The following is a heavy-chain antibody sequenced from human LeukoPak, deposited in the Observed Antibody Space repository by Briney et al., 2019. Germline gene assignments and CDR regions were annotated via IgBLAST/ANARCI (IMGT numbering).Heavy chain of an antibody. V-gene: IGHV4-4*07. CDR3: ARGFEVLGGYRQTYFDY. D-gene: IGHD6-13*01. Sequence: SETLSLTCTVSGGSISRYYWSWIRQPAGKGLEWIGRIYDSGSTNHNPSLKSRVTMSLDTSKNQFSLRLTSMTAADTAVYYCARGFEVLGGYRQTYFDYWGQGTLVTVSS. CDR1: GGSISRYY. J-gene: IGHJ4*02. CDR2: IYDSGST.